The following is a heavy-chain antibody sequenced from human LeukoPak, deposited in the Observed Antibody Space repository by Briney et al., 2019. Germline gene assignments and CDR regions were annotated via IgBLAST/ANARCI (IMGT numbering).Heavy chain of an antibody. D-gene: IGHD4-11*01. CDR2: ISYGGSNK. Sequence: GGSLRLSCAASGFTFSSYGMHWVRQAPGKGLEWVAVISYGGSNKYYADSVKGRFTISRDNSKNTLYLQMNSLRAEDTAVYYCAKASKSHDYWGQGTLVTVSS. CDR3: AKASKSHDY. J-gene: IGHJ4*02. CDR1: GFTFSSYG. V-gene: IGHV3-30*18.